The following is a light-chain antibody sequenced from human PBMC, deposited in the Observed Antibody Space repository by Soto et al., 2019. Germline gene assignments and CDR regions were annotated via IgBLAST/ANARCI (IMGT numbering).Light chain of an antibody. CDR1: SSDVGGYNS. CDR3: CSSAPESTYV. CDR2: KGT. J-gene: IGLJ1*01. Sequence: QSALTQPPSASGSPGQSVTISCTGTSSDVGGYNSVSWYQQHPHKAPQVIIYKGTQRPSGVSNRFSGSTSGNAASLTISGLHADDEADYFCCSSAPESTYVFGSGTKLTVL. V-gene: IGLV2-8*01.